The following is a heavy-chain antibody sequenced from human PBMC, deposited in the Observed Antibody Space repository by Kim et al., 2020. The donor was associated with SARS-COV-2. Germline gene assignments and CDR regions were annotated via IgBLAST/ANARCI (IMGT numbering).Heavy chain of an antibody. CDR3: ARGSDCSVGICYPARGWFDP. J-gene: IGHJ5*02. Sequence: ASVKVSCKASGYTFTSHPMHWVRQAPGQRLEWMGWINAGNGNTKYSQKFQGRVTITRDTSASTAYMELSSLESEDTAVYYCARGSDCSVGICYPARGWFDPWGQGTLVTVSS. D-gene: IGHD2-15*01. CDR1: GYTFTSHP. CDR2: INAGNGNT. V-gene: IGHV1-3*01.